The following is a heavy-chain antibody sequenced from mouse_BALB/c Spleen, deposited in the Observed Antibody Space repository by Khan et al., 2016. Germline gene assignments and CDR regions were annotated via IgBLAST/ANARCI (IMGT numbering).Heavy chain of an antibody. Sequence: QVQLKQSGPGLVAPSQSLSITCTVSGFSLTSYGVHWVRQPLGKGLVWLGVILAGGSTHYNSALMSRLSISKDNSKSQVVLKMNSLQTVDTAMDYCARLVDIWGQGTTLTVSA. V-gene: IGHV2-9*02. CDR1: GFSLTSYG. J-gene: IGHJ2*01. CDR2: ILAGGST. D-gene: IGHD1-3*01. CDR3: ARLVDI.